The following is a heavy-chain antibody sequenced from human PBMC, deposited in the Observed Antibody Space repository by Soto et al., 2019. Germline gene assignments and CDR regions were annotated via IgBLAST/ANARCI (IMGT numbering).Heavy chain of an antibody. Sequence: QVQLQESGPGLVKPSQTLSLTCAVSGGSISRSVYYCNWIRQHPGKGLEWIGYIHNSGTTYYNPSLNSRLTFSVDTSKNHFSLKLSSVTTADTAVYYCARDPIVRGVVGWYFDLWGRGTLVTVSS. J-gene: IGHJ2*01. V-gene: IGHV4-31*11. D-gene: IGHD3-10*01. CDR3: ARDPIVRGVVGWYFDL. CDR2: IHNSGTT. CDR1: GGSISRSVYY.